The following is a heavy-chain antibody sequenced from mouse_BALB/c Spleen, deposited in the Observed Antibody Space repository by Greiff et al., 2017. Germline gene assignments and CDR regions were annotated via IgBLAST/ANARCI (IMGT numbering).Heavy chain of an antibody. J-gene: IGHJ2*01. CDR1: GFTFSNYW. V-gene: IGHV6-6*02. CDR3: TRRRDYGYGYFDY. CDR2: IRLKSNNYAT. Sequence: EVQLVESGGGLVQPGGSMKLSCVASGFTFSNYWMNWVRQSPEKGLEWVAEIRLKSNNYATHYAESVKGRFTISRDDSKSSVYLQMNNLRAEDTGIYYCTRRRDYGYGYFDYWGQGTTLTVST. D-gene: IGHD1-2*01.